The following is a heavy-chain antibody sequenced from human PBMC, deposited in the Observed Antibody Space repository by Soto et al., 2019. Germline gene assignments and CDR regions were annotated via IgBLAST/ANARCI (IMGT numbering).Heavy chain of an antibody. J-gene: IGHJ6*02. D-gene: IGHD6-13*01. CDR3: AKETTLTYSRFWENQYGMDV. V-gene: IGHV3-30*18. Sequence: QVQLVESGGGVVQPGRSLRLSCAASGFTFSSYGMHWVRQAPGKGLEWVAGISYDGSNKYYADSVKGRFTISRDNSKNTLYLQMNSLRAEDTAVYYCAKETTLTYSRFWENQYGMDVWGQGTTVTVSS. CDR1: GFTFSSYG. CDR2: ISYDGSNK.